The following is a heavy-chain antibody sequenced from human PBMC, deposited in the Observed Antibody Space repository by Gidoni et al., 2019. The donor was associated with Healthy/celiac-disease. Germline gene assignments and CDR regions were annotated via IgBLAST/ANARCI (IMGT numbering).Heavy chain of an antibody. J-gene: IGHJ6*02. V-gene: IGHV3-30*18. D-gene: IGHD6-6*01. CDR2: ISYDGSNK. CDR3: AKDLSSSSRGYYYYGMDV. Sequence: QVQLVESGGGVVQPGRSLRLSCAASGFTFSSYGMHWVRQAPGKGLEWVAVISYDGSNKYYADSVKGRFTISRDNSKNTLYLQMNSLRAEDTAVYYCAKDLSSSSRGYYYYGMDVWGQGTTVTVSS. CDR1: GFTFSSYG.